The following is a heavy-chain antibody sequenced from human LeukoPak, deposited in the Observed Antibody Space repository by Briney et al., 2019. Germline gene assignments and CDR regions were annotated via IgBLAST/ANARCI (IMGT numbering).Heavy chain of an antibody. CDR1: GFTVSSNY. CDR3: GVYSSSWFDY. CDR2: ISSSGSTI. D-gene: IGHD6-13*01. J-gene: IGHJ4*02. Sequence: GGSLRLSCAASGFTVSSNYMSWIRQAPGKGLEWVSYISSSGSTIYYADSVKGRFTISRDNAKNSLYLQMNSLRAEDTAVYYCGVYSSSWFDYWGQGTLVTVSS. V-gene: IGHV3-11*04.